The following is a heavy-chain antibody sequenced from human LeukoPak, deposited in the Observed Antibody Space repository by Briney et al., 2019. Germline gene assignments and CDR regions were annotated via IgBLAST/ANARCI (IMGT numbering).Heavy chain of an antibody. J-gene: IGHJ3*02. Sequence: AGGSLRLSCAASGFTVSSNYMSWVRQAPGKGLEWVSVIYSGGSTYYADSVKGRFTISRENSKNTLYLQMNSLRAEDTAVYYCARDGRYYDILTGAPYDAFDIWGQGTMVTVSS. CDR1: GFTVSSNY. CDR2: IYSGGST. V-gene: IGHV3-66*01. D-gene: IGHD3-9*01. CDR3: ARDGRYYDILTGAPYDAFDI.